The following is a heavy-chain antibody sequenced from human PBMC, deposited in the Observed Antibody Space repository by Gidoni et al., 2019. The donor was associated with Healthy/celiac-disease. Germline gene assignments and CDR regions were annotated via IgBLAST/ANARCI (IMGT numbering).Heavy chain of an antibody. CDR3: ARAAYWGLYFDY. CDR2: IKQDGSEK. CDR1: GFTFSSYW. V-gene: IGHV3-7*01. D-gene: IGHD7-27*01. Sequence: EVQLVESGGGLVQPGGSLRLSCAASGFTFSSYWMSWVRQAQGKGLELVANIKQDGSEKYYVDSEKGRFTISRDNAKNSRYLQMNSLRAEDTAVYYGARAAYWGLYFDYWGQGTLVTVSS. J-gene: IGHJ4*02.